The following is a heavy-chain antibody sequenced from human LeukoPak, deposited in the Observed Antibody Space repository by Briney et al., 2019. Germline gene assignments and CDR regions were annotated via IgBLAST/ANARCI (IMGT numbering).Heavy chain of an antibody. CDR1: GFSISSGYY. D-gene: IGHD1-1*01. Sequence: SETLSLTCTVSGFSISSGYYWDWIRPPPGKGLEWIASIYHSGKSYYNPSLKSRVTISIDTSKNQFSLELRSVTAADTAVYYCARDRGTWNDDGFDYWGQGTLVTVSS. J-gene: IGHJ4*02. CDR2: IYHSGKS. CDR3: ARDRGTWNDDGFDY. V-gene: IGHV4-38-2*02.